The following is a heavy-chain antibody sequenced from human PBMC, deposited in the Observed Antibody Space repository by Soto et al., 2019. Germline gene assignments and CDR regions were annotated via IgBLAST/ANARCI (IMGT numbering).Heavy chain of an antibody. J-gene: IGHJ4*02. D-gene: IGHD4-4*01. CDR2: INTKTDGWTT. Sequence: GGSLRLSCAASGFTFTDAWMTWVRQAPGKGLEWVGRINTKTDGWTTDYAAPVKGRFTISRDDSKNTLYLQMRSLKTEDTGVYYCTTVRGTSNWHRLHFHSCGPGTLVTVSS. CDR3: TTVRGTSNWHRLHFHS. V-gene: IGHV3-15*05. CDR1: GFTFTDAW.